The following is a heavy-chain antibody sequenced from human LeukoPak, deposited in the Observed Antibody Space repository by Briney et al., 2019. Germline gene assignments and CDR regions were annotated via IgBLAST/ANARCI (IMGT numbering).Heavy chain of an antibody. CDR3: ARGRRDYFDY. D-gene: IGHD2-15*01. J-gene: IGHJ4*02. Sequence: SETLALTCTVSGHSISRGGYHWSWIRQHPGKGLEWIGYIHYSGSTYNNPSIRSRVTIAGDTSKNQFSLKLSCVTAADTAVYYCARGRRDYFDYWGQGTLVTVSS. CDR1: GHSISRGGYH. CDR2: IHYSGST. V-gene: IGHV4-31*03.